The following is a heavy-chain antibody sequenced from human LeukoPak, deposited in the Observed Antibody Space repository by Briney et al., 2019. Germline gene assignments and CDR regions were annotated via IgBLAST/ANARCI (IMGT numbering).Heavy chain of an antibody. CDR3: ARERTYSSAWTPLDYFDY. D-gene: IGHD6-19*01. Sequence: GGSLRLSCAASGLIFSKYWMTWVRQAPGKGLEWVASIKQDGSEKFYVDSVKGRFAISRDNAKNSLSLQMNSLRAEDTAVYYCARERTYSSAWTPLDYFDYWGQGTLVTVSS. V-gene: IGHV3-7*01. CDR2: IKQDGSEK. CDR1: GLIFSKYW. J-gene: IGHJ4*02.